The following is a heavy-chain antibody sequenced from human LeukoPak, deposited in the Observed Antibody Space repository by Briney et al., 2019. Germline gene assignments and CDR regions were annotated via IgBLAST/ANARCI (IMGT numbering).Heavy chain of an antibody. V-gene: IGHV3-23*01. J-gene: IGHJ4*02. CDR3: AKDTDYGDYMFDY. CDR1: GFTFSSYG. D-gene: IGHD4-17*01. CDR2: ISGSGGST. Sequence: GGSLRLSCAASGFTFSSYGMSWVRQAPGKGLEWVSAISGSGGSTYYADSVKGRFTISRDNSKNTLYLQMNSLRAEDTAVYYCAKDTDYGDYMFDYWGQGTLVTVSS.